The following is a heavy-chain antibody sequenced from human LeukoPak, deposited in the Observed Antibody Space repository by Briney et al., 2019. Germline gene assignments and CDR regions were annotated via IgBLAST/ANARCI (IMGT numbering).Heavy chain of an antibody. CDR1: GGSISSSDYY. V-gene: IGHV4-39*07. J-gene: IGHJ4*02. CDR3: ARDRLRWPKIDY. D-gene: IGHD4-23*01. CDR2: IYYSVTT. Sequence: PSETLSLTCTVSGGSISSSDYYWGWIRQPPGKGLEWIGSIYYSVTTYYNPSLKSRVTISVDTSKNQFSLKLNSVTAADTAVYYCARDRLRWPKIDYWGQGTLVTVSS.